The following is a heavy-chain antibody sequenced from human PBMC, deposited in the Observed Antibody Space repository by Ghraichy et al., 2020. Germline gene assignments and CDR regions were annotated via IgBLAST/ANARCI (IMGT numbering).Heavy chain of an antibody. J-gene: IGHJ6*02. Sequence: LSLTCAASGFTFSSYGMNWVRQAPGKGLEWVAVISYDGSNKYYADSVKGRFTISRDNSKNTLYLQMNSLRAEDTAVYYCAKDEAAAWDYYYYGMDVWGQGTTVTVSS. CDR1: GFTFSSYG. V-gene: IGHV3-30*18. D-gene: IGHD6-13*01. CDR2: ISYDGSNK. CDR3: AKDEAAAWDYYYYGMDV.